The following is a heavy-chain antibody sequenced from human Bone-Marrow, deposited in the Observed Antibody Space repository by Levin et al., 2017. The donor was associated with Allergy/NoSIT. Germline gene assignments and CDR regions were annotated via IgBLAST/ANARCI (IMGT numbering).Heavy chain of an antibody. Sequence: GGSLRLSCAASGFTFNSYVMHWVRQAPGKGLEWVALISYDGSNKYYADSVKGRFTISRDNSKNTLSLQANSLRADDTAVYYCATLAGRGDYWGQGTLVTVSS. CDR2: ISYDGSNK. CDR1: GFTFNSYV. D-gene: IGHD3-3*02. V-gene: IGHV3-30-3*01. CDR3: ATLAGRGDY. J-gene: IGHJ4*02.